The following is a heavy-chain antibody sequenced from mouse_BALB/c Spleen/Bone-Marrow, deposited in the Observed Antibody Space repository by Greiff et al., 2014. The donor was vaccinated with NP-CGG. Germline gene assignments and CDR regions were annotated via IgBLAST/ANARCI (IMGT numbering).Heavy chain of an antibody. J-gene: IGHJ3*01. CDR3: ARSAPWDGFAY. CDR1: GYTFTSYW. CDR2: INPSTGYT. V-gene: IGHV1-7*01. D-gene: IGHD4-1*01. Sequence: QVHVKQFGAELAKPGASVKMSCKASGYTFTSYWMHWVKQRPGQGLEWIGYINPSTGYTEYNQKFKDKATLTADKSSSTAYMQLSSLTSEDSAVYYCARSAPWDGFAYWGQGTLVTVSA.